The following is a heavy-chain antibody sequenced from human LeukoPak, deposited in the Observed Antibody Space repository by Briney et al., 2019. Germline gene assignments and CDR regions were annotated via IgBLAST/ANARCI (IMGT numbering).Heavy chain of an antibody. CDR3: AKPPRIVATISGDY. Sequence: GGSLRLSCAASGFTFSSYSMNWVRQAPGKGLEWVSSISSSSSYIYYADSVKGRFTISRDNAKNSLYLQMNSLRAEDTAVYYCAKPPRIVATISGDYWGQGTLVTVSS. V-gene: IGHV3-21*04. D-gene: IGHD5-12*01. J-gene: IGHJ4*02. CDR1: GFTFSSYS. CDR2: ISSSSSYI.